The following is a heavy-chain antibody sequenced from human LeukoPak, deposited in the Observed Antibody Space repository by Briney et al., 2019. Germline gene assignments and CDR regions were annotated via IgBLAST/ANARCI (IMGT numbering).Heavy chain of an antibody. D-gene: IGHD6-13*01. CDR3: ATYSSSSYYYYYMDV. Sequence: PGGSLRLSCAASGFTFSNYAMHWVRQAPGKGLEYVSTISSNGGSTYYANSVKGRFTISRDNSKNTLYLQMGSLRAEDTAVYYCATYSSSSYYYYYMDVWGKGTTVTVSS. V-gene: IGHV3-64*01. CDR1: GFTFSNYA. J-gene: IGHJ6*03. CDR2: ISSNGGST.